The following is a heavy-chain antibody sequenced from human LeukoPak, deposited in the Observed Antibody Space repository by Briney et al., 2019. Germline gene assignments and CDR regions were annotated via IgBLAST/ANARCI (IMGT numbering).Heavy chain of an antibody. V-gene: IGHV3-33*01. Sequence: RRSLRLSCAASGFTFSSYGMHWVRQAPGKGLEWVAVIWYDGSNKYYADSVKGRFTISRDNSKNTLYLQMNSLRAEDTAVYYCARDSYYDSSGYYSLDYWGQGTLVTVSS. CDR1: GFTFSSYG. D-gene: IGHD3-22*01. CDR3: ARDSYYDSSGYYSLDY. CDR2: IWYDGSNK. J-gene: IGHJ4*02.